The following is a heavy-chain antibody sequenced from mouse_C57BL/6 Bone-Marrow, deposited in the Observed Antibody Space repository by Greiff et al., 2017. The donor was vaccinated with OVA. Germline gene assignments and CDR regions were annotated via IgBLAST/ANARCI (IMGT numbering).Heavy chain of an antibody. CDR2: ISYDGSN. Sequence: QLQESGPGLVKPSQSLSLTCSVTGYSITSGYYWNWIRQFPGNKLEWMGYISYDGSNNYNPSLKNRISITRDTSKNQFFLKLNSVTTEDTATYYCARTSDWDYFDYWGQGTTLTVSS. D-gene: IGHD4-1*01. J-gene: IGHJ2*01. CDR3: ARTSDWDYFDY. V-gene: IGHV3-6*01. CDR1: GYSITSGYY.